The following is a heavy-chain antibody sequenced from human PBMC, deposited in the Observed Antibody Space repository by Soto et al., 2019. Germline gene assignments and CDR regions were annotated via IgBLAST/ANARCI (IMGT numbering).Heavy chain of an antibody. V-gene: IGHV1-24*01. CDR3: ATDSPVTFGGVLTY. CDR1: GYTLTELS. J-gene: IGHJ4*02. D-gene: IGHD3-16*01. Sequence: ASVKVSCKVSGYTLTELSMHGVRQAPGKGLEWMGGFDPEDGETIYAQKFQGRVTMTEDTSTDTAYMELSSLRSEDTAVYYCATDSPVTFGGVLTYWGQGTLVTVSS. CDR2: FDPEDGET.